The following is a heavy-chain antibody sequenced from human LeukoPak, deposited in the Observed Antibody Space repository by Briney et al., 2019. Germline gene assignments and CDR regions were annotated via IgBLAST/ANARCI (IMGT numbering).Heavy chain of an antibody. D-gene: IGHD3-22*01. CDR3: ARAYYYDSSGYYYPYYFDY. CDR1: GGSISSGSYY. CDR2: IYTSGST. V-gene: IGHV4-61*02. Sequence: SETLSLTCTVSGGSISSGSYYWSWIRQPAGKGLEWIGRIYTSGSTNYNPSLKSRVTISVDTSKNQFSLKLSSVTAADTAVYYCARAYYYDSSGYYYPYYFDYWGQGTLVTVSS. J-gene: IGHJ4*02.